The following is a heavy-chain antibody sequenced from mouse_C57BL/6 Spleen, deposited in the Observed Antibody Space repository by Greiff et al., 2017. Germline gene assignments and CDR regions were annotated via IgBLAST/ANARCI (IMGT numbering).Heavy chain of an antibody. V-gene: IGHV1-19*01. Sequence: DVKLQESGPVLVKPGASVKMSCKASGYTFTDYYMNWVKQSHGKSLEWIGVINPYNGGTSYNQKFKGKATLTVDKSSSTAYMELNSLTSEDSAVYYCARDGSSPWFAYWGQGTLVTVSA. D-gene: IGHD1-1*01. CDR1: GYTFTDYY. CDR3: ARDGSSPWFAY. CDR2: INPYNGGT. J-gene: IGHJ3*01.